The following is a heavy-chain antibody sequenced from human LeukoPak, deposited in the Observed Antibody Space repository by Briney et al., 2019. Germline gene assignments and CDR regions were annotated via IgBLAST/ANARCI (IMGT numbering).Heavy chain of an antibody. CDR1: DGSISSSSYY. CDR3: ARRDYSDAFDI. CDR2: IYYSGST. D-gene: IGHD2-21*01. V-gene: IGHV4-39*01. J-gene: IGHJ3*02. Sequence: SETLSLTCTVSDGSISSSSYYWGWIRQPPGKGLEWIGSIYYSGSTYYSPSLKSRVAISVDTSKNQFSLKLSSVTAADTAVYYCARRDYSDAFDIWGQGTMVTVSS.